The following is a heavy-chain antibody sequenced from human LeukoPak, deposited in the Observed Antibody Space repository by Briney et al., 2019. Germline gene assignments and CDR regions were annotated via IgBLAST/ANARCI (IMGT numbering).Heavy chain of an antibody. Sequence: GGSLRLSCSASGFTFSSYAMYWVRQAPGKGQEYVSGISSNGGSTYYADSVKGRFTISRDNSKNTLYLQMSSLRAEDTAVYYCVNRGGLLLYFIYWGQGTLVTVSS. J-gene: IGHJ4*02. V-gene: IGHV3-64D*06. CDR2: ISSNGGST. CDR3: VNRGGLLLYFIY. CDR1: GFTFSSYA. D-gene: IGHD3-22*01.